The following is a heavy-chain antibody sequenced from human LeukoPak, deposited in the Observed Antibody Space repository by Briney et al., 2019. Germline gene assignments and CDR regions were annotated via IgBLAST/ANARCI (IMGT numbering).Heavy chain of an antibody. CDR2: IDKEDKGYATAT. V-gene: IGHV3-73*01. J-gene: IGHJ5*02. Sequence: GGSLRLSCAASGFTFSGSAIHWVRQSSGKGLEWVGQIDKEDKGYATATAYAASVKGRFTISRDDSINTAYLQMKSLKTEDTALYYCTRDSGTYNWFDRWGQGTLVTVSS. CDR1: GFTFSGSA. CDR3: TRDSGTYNWFDR. D-gene: IGHD1-26*01.